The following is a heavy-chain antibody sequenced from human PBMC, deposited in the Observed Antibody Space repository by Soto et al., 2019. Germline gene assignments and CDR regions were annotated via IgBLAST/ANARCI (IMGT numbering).Heavy chain of an antibody. CDR3: ARDRLVGATTWYNWFDP. Sequence: QVQLVQSGAEVKEPGSSVKVSCKASGGTFSSYAISWVRQAPGQGLEWMGGIIPIFGTANYAQKFQGRVTITADESTSTAYMELSSLRSEDTAVYYCARDRLVGATTWYNWFDPWGQGTLVTVSS. CDR2: IIPIFGTA. D-gene: IGHD1-26*01. V-gene: IGHV1-69*01. J-gene: IGHJ5*02. CDR1: GGTFSSYA.